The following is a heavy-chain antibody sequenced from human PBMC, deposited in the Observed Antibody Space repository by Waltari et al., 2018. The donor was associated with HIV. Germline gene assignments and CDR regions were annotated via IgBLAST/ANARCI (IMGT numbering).Heavy chain of an antibody. CDR3: ARTLVSSGLVRFDP. D-gene: IGHD6-6*01. V-gene: IGHV7-4-1*02. J-gene: IGHJ5*02. Sequence: QVQLVQSGSELKKPGASVRVSCKASGYSITSHAINWVRQAPGQGLEWMGWSNTDTGNPTYAPGFTGRFVFSVDSTVRTAYLQISSLMVDDTAVYYCARTLVSSGLVRFDPWGQGTLVTVSS. CDR1: GYSITSHA. CDR2: SNTDTGNP.